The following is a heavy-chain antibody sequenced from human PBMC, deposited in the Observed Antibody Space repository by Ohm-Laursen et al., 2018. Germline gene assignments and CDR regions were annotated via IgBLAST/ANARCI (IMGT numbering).Heavy chain of an antibody. J-gene: IGHJ3*02. CDR1: GFTFSNYD. CDR2: IKQDGSEK. CDR3: ARVSGAGYGSNAFDI. Sequence: GSLRLSCAASGFTFSNYDIHWVRQAPGKGLEWVANIKQDGSEKYYVDSVKGRFTISRDNAKNSLYLQMNSLRAEDTAVYYCARVSGAGYGSNAFDIWGQGTMVTVSS. V-gene: IGHV3-7*01. D-gene: IGHD3-10*01.